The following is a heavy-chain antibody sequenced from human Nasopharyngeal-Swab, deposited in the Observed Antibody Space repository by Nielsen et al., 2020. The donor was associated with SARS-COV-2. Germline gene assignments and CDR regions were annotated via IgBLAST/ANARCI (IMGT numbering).Heavy chain of an antibody. Sequence: SETLSLTCAVSGGSIRSSNWWSWVRQPPGKGLEWIGEIYHSGSTNYNPSLKSRVTISVDKSKNQFSLKLSSVTAADTAVYYGARVGQLYSSSWYFDYWGQGTLVTVSS. CDR3: ARVGQLYSSSWYFDY. D-gene: IGHD6-13*01. J-gene: IGHJ4*02. V-gene: IGHV4-4*02. CDR2: IYHSGST. CDR1: GGSIRSSNW.